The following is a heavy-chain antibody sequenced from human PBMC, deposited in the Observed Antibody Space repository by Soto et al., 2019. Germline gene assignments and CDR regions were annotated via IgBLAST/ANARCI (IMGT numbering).Heavy chain of an antibody. J-gene: IGHJ6*02. CDR2: ISSSSSYI. CDR3: ARDEAGVVVVAATEGMDV. D-gene: IGHD2-15*01. Sequence: EVQLVESGGGLVKPGGSLRLSCAASGFTFSSYSMNWVRQAPGEGLEWVSSISSSSSYIYYADSVKGRFTISRDNAKNSLYLQMNSLRAEDTAVYYCARDEAGVVVVAATEGMDVWGQGTTVTVSS. V-gene: IGHV3-21*01. CDR1: GFTFSSYS.